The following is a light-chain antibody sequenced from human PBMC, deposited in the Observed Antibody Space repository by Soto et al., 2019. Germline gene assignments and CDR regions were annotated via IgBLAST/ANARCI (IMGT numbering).Light chain of an antibody. Sequence: EIVMTQSPATLSVSPGERATLSCSASQSVSSNLAWYQQKPGQAPRLLIYCASTRATGIPARFSGSGSGTEITLTISSLQSEDFAVYYCQQYNNWPPLTFGGGTKVEIK. CDR2: CAS. V-gene: IGKV3-15*01. CDR1: QSVSSN. CDR3: QQYNNWPPLT. J-gene: IGKJ4*01.